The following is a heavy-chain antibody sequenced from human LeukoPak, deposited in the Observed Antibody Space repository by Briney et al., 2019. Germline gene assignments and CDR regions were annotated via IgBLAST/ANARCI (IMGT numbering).Heavy chain of an antibody. Sequence: GGSLRLSCAVSGFSFSSYNMNWVRQAPGKGLEWVSFISSYGDYAYYTDSVKGRFTISRDNARNSLYMEMNSLRGEDTAMYYCARHGYNGFDMWGQGTMVTVSS. CDR1: GFSFSSYN. CDR3: ARHGYNGFDM. D-gene: IGHD6-13*01. V-gene: IGHV3-21*01. J-gene: IGHJ3*02. CDR2: ISSYGDYA.